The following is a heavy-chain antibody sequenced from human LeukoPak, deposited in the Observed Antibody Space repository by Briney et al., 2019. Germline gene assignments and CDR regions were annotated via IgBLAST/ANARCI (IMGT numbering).Heavy chain of an antibody. CDR1: GDSFTSYW. Sequence: GESLKISCKGSGDSFTSYWIGWVRQMPGKGLEWMGIIYPGDSDTRYSPSFQGQVTISADKSISTAYLQWSSLKASDTAMYYCARLTTGYYGSGYSYYMDVWGKGTTVTISS. V-gene: IGHV5-51*01. D-gene: IGHD3-10*01. CDR2: IYPGDSDT. CDR3: ARLTTGYYGSGYSYYMDV. J-gene: IGHJ6*03.